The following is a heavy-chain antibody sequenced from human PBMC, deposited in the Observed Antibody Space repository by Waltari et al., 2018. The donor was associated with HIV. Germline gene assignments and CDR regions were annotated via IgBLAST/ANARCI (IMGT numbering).Heavy chain of an antibody. Sequence: EVQLVESGGGLVKPGGSLRLSCSASGFTFGSYTTNWFPQAPGKGLEWVSSISSSSSYIYYADSVKGLFTISRDNAKNSLYLQMNSLRAEDTAVYYCARAYSSSWSIFDYWGQGTLVTVSS. D-gene: IGHD6-13*01. CDR2: ISSSSSYI. V-gene: IGHV3-21*01. CDR1: GFTFGSYT. CDR3: ARAYSSSWSIFDY. J-gene: IGHJ4*02.